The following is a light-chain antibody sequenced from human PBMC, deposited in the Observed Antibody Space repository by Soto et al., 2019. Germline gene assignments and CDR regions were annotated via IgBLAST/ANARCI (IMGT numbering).Light chain of an antibody. CDR3: QSYDNTLSARYV. J-gene: IGLJ1*01. CDR1: SSNIGAGFD. V-gene: IGLV1-40*01. Sequence: QSVLTQPPSVSGAPGQRVTISCTGSSSNIGAGFDVHWYQHLPGTAPKLLIYGNSNRPSGVPDRFSGSKSGTSASLAITGLQAEDGTDYYCQSYDNTLSARYVFGTGTKLTVL. CDR2: GNS.